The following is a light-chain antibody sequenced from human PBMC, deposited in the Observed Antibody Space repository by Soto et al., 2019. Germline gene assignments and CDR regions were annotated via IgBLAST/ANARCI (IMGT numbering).Light chain of an antibody. CDR3: QQSYNIPRT. J-gene: IGKJ2*01. CDR2: AAS. Sequence: DIQMTQSPSSLSASVGDSVTITCRASQSISHFLNWYQQKPGKAPKLLIYAASTLESGVPSRFSGSASGTDFTLTISSLLPEDCATYYCQQSYNIPRTFGQGTVLEIK. CDR1: QSISHF. V-gene: IGKV1-39*01.